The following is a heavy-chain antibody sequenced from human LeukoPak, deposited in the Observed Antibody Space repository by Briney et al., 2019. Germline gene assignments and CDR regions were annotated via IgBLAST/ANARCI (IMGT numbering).Heavy chain of an antibody. D-gene: IGHD6-13*01. Sequence: SETLSLTCTVSGGSISSSSYYWGWIRQPPGKGLEWIGSIYYSGSTYYNPSLKSRVTISVDTSKNQFSLKLSSVTAADTAVYYCARGIAAAGTSRGDPFDPWGQGTLVTVSS. V-gene: IGHV4-39*01. CDR1: GGSISSSSYY. J-gene: IGHJ5*02. CDR3: ARGIAAAGTSRGDPFDP. CDR2: IYYSGST.